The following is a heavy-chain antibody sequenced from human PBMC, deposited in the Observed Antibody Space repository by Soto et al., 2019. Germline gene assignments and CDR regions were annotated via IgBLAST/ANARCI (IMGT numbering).Heavy chain of an antibody. CDR2: IYYSGST. J-gene: IGHJ5*02. Sequence: KTSETLSLTCTVSGGSISSGDYYWSWIRQPPGKGLEWIGYIYYSGSTYYNPSLKSRVTISVDTSKNQFSLKLSSVTAADTAVYYCARVSIMVRGVGNWFDPWGQGTLVTVSS. V-gene: IGHV4-30-4*01. D-gene: IGHD3-10*01. CDR3: ARVSIMVRGVGNWFDP. CDR1: GGSISSGDYY.